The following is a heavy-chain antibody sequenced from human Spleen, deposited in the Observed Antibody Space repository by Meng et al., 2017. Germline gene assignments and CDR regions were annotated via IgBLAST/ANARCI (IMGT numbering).Heavy chain of an antibody. J-gene: IGHJ3*02. CDR3: ARAAIVGSTTDAFDI. V-gene: IGHV4-34*01. CDR2: INHSGST. D-gene: IGHD1-26*01. CDR1: GGSFSGYY. Sequence: SETLSLTCAVYGGSFSGYYWSWIRQPPGKGLEWIGEINHSGSTNYNPSLKSRVSISVDTSKNQFSLQLSSVTAADTAVYYCARAAIVGSTTDAFDIWGQGTMVTVSS.